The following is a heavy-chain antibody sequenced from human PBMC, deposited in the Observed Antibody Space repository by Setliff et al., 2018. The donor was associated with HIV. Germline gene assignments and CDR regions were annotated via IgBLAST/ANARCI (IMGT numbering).Heavy chain of an antibody. CDR2: IHTSGSS. V-gene: IGHV4-39*07. CDR1: GDSFSGTSYY. J-gene: IGHJ3*02. D-gene: IGHD2-8*01. CDR3: ARPTTGLGGGAAFDI. Sequence: SETLSLTCTVSGDSFSGTSYYWGWIRQPPGKGLEWIGSIHTSGSSSYNPSLKSRVIISVDTSMNQFSLNLNSVTAADTAVYYCARPTTGLGGGAAFDIWGQGTMVTVSS.